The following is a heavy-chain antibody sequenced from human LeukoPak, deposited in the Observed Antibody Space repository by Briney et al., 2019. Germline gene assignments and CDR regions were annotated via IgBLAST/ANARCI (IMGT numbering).Heavy chain of an antibody. CDR2: INPNSGGT. CDR1: GNTFTGYY. J-gene: IGHJ3*02. CDR3: VKHRAFLGEHLGRLGGFDI. V-gene: IGHV1-2*04. Sequence: ASVKVSCKASGNTFTGYYMHWVRQAPGQGLEWMGWINPNSGGTNYAQKFQGWVTMTTDTSTTTAYMDLRSLRSDDTAVYYCVKHRAFLGEHLGRLGGFDIWGQGTLVTVSS. D-gene: IGHD1-26*01.